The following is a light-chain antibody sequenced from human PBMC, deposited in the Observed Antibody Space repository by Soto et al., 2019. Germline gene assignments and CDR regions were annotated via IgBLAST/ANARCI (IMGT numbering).Light chain of an antibody. Sequence: EIVLTPTPVPLSLSPGERATLSCSASQSVSRSHLAWYQQKHGQTPRHLLYDAATTARSSPPRFSGSGSGTAVTTTTSSMLHEDFAVYYCQQHGSSPGTFGQGTKVDIK. CDR1: QSVSRSH. V-gene: IGKV3-20*01. CDR2: DAA. CDR3: QQHGSSPGT. J-gene: IGKJ1*01.